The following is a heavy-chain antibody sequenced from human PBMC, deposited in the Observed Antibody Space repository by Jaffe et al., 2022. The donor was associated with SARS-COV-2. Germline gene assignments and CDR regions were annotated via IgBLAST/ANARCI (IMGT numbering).Heavy chain of an antibody. CDR1: GFTFSTHA. Sequence: QVQLVESGGGVVQPGGSLRLSCAASGFTFSTHAMHWVRQAPGKGLDWVAVILYDGSTKFYEDSVKGRFTISRDNSKSTLYLQMNSLRPEDTAVYYCAKRGQAEWYYLGDWGQGTLVTVSS. V-gene: IGHV3-30*18. D-gene: IGHD2-8*01. CDR3: AKRGQAEWYYLGD. J-gene: IGHJ4*02. CDR2: ILYDGSTK.